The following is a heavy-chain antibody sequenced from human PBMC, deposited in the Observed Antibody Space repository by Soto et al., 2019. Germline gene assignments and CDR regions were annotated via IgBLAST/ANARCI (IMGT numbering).Heavy chain of an antibody. V-gene: IGHV5-51*01. CDR2: IYPGDSDT. Sequence: GESLKISCKGSGYSFTSYWIGWVRQMPGKGLEWMGIIYPGDSDTRYSPSFQGQVTISADKSISTAYLQWSSLKASDTAMYYCARGGSTSCYAGCAFDYWGQGTLVPVSS. J-gene: IGHJ4*02. CDR3: ARGGSTSCYAGCAFDY. D-gene: IGHD2-2*01. CDR1: GYSFTSYW.